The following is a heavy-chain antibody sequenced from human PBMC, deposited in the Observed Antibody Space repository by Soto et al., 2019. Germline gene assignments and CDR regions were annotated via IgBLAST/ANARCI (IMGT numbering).Heavy chain of an antibody. CDR1: GFSFNNYG. V-gene: IGHV3-21*01. D-gene: IGHD2-2*01. CDR3: ARSGCTSTSCYVVWFDP. J-gene: IGHJ5*02. Sequence: EVQLVESGGGLVKPGGSLRLSCAASGFSFNNYGMNWVRQAPGKGLEWVSSISSSSSYISYADSVKGRFTISRDNAKNSVYLQMSSLRAEDTAVYSCARSGCTSTSCYVVWFDPWGQGTLVTVSS. CDR2: ISSSSSYI.